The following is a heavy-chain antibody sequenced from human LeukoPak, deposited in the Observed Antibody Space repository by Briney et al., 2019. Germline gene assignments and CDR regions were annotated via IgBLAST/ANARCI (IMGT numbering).Heavy chain of an antibody. V-gene: IGHV3-23*01. D-gene: IGHD3-10*01. CDR3: AKDSSGVRGVTAFDC. CDR2: ISASGGTT. J-gene: IGHJ4*02. Sequence: PGGSLRLSCVASGFTFGSYSMSWVRQAPGKGLEWVSAISASGGTTYYADSVKGRFSISRDNSENTLYLQMSSLRVEDTAVYYCAKDSSGVRGVTAFDCWGQGTLVTVSS. CDR1: GFTFGSYS.